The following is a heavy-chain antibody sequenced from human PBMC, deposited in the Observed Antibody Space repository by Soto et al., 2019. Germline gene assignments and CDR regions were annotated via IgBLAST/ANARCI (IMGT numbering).Heavy chain of an antibody. V-gene: IGHV3-23*01. D-gene: IGHD3-16*01. CDR1: GLTLSDYA. J-gene: IGHJ4*02. CDR3: AKPPVWKSEHLSF. Sequence: AGGSLRLSCAGSGLTLSDYAMSWVRQAPGKGLEWVSSIRGREYTTFYADSVRGRFTISRDDSKNTVSLQMNSLRAEDTALYYCAKPPVWKSEHLSFWGQGTLVTVSS. CDR2: IRGREYTT.